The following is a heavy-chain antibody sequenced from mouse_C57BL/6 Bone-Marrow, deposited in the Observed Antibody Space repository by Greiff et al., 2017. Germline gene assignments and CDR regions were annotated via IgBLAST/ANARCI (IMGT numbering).Heavy chain of an antibody. CDR1: GFTFSDYG. J-gene: IGHJ3*01. CDR3: ARPYPGAMFAY. V-gene: IGHV5-17*01. Sequence: EVMLVESGGGLVKPGGSLKLSCAASGFTFSDYGMHWVRQAPEKGLEWVAYISSGSSTIYYADTVKGRFTISRDNAKNTLFLQMTSLRSEDTAMYYCARPYPGAMFAYWGQGTIVTVSA. CDR2: ISSGSSTI.